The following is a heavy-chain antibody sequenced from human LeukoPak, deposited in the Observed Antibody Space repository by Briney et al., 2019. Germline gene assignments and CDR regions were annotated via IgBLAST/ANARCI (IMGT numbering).Heavy chain of an antibody. CDR2: ISGSGGST. J-gene: IGHJ4*02. Sequence: PGGTLRLSCAASGFTFSSYGMSWVRQAPGKGLEWVSAISGSGGSTYYADSVKGRFTISRDNSKNTLYLQMNSLRAEDTAVYYCAKGKGYDSSGYYSLTEEGGTPGIFDYWGQGTLVTVSS. V-gene: IGHV3-23*01. D-gene: IGHD3-22*01. CDR1: GFTFSSYG. CDR3: AKGKGYDSSGYYSLTEEGGTPGIFDY.